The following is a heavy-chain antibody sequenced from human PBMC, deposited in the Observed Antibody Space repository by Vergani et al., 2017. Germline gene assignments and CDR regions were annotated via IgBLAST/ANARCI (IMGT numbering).Heavy chain of an antibody. J-gene: IGHJ6*02. CDR3: AEXAGRVYCSVGRYYSGNYYDGIDV. D-gene: IGHD2-15*01. CDR2: IIPILGIA. V-gene: IGHV1-69*02. CDR1: GGTFSSYT. Sequence: QVQLVQSGAAVKKPGSSVKVSCKASGGTFSSYTISWVRQAPGQGLEWMGRIIPILGIANDAQKFQGRVTITADKATSTAYMELSSLRSEDTAVYYCAEXAGRVYCSVGRYYSGNYYDGIDVWGQGTTVTVSS.